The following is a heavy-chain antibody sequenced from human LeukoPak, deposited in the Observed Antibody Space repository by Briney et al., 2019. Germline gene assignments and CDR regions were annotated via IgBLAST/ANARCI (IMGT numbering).Heavy chain of an antibody. CDR2: IYHSGST. D-gene: IGHD3-3*01. CDR1: GYSISSGYY. J-gene: IGHJ4*02. V-gene: IGHV4-38-2*01. Sequence: SETLSLTCAVSGYSISSGYYWGWIRQPPGKGLEWIGSIYHSGSTYYNPSLKSRVTISVDTSKNQFSLKLSSVTAADTAVYYCASHALLEWLLWRDWGQGTLVTVSS. CDR3: ASHALLEWLLWRD.